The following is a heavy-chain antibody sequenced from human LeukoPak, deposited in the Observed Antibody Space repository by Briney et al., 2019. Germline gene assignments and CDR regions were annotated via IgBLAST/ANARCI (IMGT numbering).Heavy chain of an antibody. J-gene: IGHJ6*02. CDR1: GFTFSSYA. D-gene: IGHD3/OR15-3a*01. CDR3: ARPTRTGRYYYYGMDL. CDR2: ISYEGGIK. Sequence: GGSLRLSCAASGFTFSSYAMHWVRQAPGKGVEWVAVISYEGGIKYCADSMKGRFPISRDNSKNTLYLQMNSLRAEDTAVYYCARPTRTGRYYYYGMDLWGQGTTVTVSS. V-gene: IGHV3-30*04.